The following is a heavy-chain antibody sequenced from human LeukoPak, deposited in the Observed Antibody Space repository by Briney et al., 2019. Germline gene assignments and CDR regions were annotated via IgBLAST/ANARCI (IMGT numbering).Heavy chain of an antibody. CDR1: GSTFSDYY. J-gene: IGHJ4*02. CDR3: ARRTMGATAAY. V-gene: IGHV3-11*06. Sequence: GGSVRLSCAACGSTFSDYYMIWIRQAPPKGREWVSYISGSRSSSYKNYADSVKGRFTISRDNAKNSLYLHMNSLRAEDTAVYYCARRTMGATAAYWGQGTLVNVSS. D-gene: IGHD1-26*01. CDR2: ISGSRSSSYK.